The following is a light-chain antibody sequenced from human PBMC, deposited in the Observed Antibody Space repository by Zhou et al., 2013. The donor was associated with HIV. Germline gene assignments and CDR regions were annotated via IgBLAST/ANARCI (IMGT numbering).Light chain of an antibody. CDR1: QSVSNSY. V-gene: IGKV3-20*01. CDR2: GAS. Sequence: EIVLTQSPRILSLSPGERATVSCRASQSVSNSYLAWYQHKPGQAPRLLIYGASSRATGIPDRFNGSGSGTDFTLTIARLEPDDFAVYFCQQYDRSPVAFGQGTRLDIK. CDR3: QQYDRSPVA. J-gene: IGKJ5*01.